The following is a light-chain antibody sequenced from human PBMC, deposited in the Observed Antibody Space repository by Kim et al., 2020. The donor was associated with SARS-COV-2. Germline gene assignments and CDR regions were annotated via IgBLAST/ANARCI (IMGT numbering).Light chain of an antibody. CDR1: QGISNS. V-gene: IGKV1-27*01. CDR2: DAS. CDR3: QKYNSAPWT. Sequence: VSLVDRSTITGRASQGISNSLAWYQQKPGKGPKVLIYDASTLQSGVPSRFSGSGSGTDFTLTISSLQPEDVATYYCQKYNSAPWTLGQGTKVDIK. J-gene: IGKJ1*01.